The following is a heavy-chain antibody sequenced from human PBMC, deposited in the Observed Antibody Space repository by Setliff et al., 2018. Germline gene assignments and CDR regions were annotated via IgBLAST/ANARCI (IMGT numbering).Heavy chain of an antibody. CDR1: GGSFSGYY. Sequence: SETLSLTCAVYGGSFSGYYWSWIRQPPGKGLEWIGEINHSGSTNYNPSLKGRVTISVDTSKNQFSLKLSSVTAADTAVYYCARGDVDTAMVGFAFDIWGQGTMVTVSS. CDR3: ARGDVDTAMVGFAFDI. V-gene: IGHV4-34*01. D-gene: IGHD5-18*01. CDR2: INHSGST. J-gene: IGHJ3*02.